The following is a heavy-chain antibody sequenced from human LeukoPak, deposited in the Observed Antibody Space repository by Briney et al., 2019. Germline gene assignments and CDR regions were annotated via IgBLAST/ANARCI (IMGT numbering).Heavy chain of an antibody. J-gene: IGHJ6*03. CDR1: GFIFSDYY. D-gene: IGHD5-18*01. CDR3: VRRPRRGYSYGNPLDYYYYYMDV. V-gene: IGHV4-34*01. CDR2: INHSGST. Sequence: GSLRLSCAASGFIFSDYYMTWIRQAPGKGLEWIGEINHSGSTNYNPSLKSRVTISVDTSKNQFSLKLSSVTAADTAVYYCVRRPRRGYSYGNPLDYYYYYMDVWGKGTTVTVSS.